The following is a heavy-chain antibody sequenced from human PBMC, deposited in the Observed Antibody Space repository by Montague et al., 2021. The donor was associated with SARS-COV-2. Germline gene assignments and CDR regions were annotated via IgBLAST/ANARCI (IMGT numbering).Heavy chain of an antibody. Sequence: SLRLSCAASGFTFTSYGMAWVRQAPGKGLEWVSVITVSGAGPYYAESVEGRFTISRDHSRNTLFLQMNSLRAEDTAVYYCAKRGSYFFDYWGQGTLVTVSS. CDR2: ITVSGAGP. J-gene: IGHJ4*02. CDR1: GFTFTSYG. CDR3: AKRGSYFFDY. V-gene: IGHV3-23*01. D-gene: IGHD1-26*01.